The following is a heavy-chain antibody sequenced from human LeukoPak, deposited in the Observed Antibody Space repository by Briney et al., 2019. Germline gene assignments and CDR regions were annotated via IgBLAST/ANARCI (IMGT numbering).Heavy chain of an antibody. Sequence: SETLSLTCTVSGGSISSSSYYWGWIRQPPGKGLEWIGSIYYSGSTYYNPSPKSRVTISVDTSKNQFSLKLSSVTAADTAVYYCARHSRVAGNSRSDYWGQGTLVTVSS. CDR3: ARHSRVAGNSRSDY. D-gene: IGHD6-19*01. V-gene: IGHV4-39*01. J-gene: IGHJ4*02. CDR1: GGSISSSSYY. CDR2: IYYSGST.